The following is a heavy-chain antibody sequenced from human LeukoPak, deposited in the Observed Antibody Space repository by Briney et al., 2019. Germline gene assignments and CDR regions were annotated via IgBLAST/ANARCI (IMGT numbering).Heavy chain of an antibody. Sequence: KPSETLSLTCTVSGGSISSYISTNFWNWLRQRPGKGLEWIGRIHYRWTTYYNPSLESQATISVDTSKNQFSVKLTSVTAADTAVYYCARKGTIAPTGASHFDDWGQGTLVTVSS. V-gene: IGHV4-39*01. CDR1: GGSISSYISTNF. CDR3: ARKGTIAPTGASHFDD. CDR2: IHYRWTT. D-gene: IGHD6-13*01. J-gene: IGHJ4*02.